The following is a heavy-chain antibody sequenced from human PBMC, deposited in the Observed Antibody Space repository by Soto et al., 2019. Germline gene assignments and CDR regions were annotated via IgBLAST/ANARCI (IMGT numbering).Heavy chain of an antibody. Sequence: EVQLVESGGGLVKPGGSLRLSCAASGFTFSTYSMNWVRQAPGQGLKWVSSISSSSTYIYYADSLKGRFTISRDNAKNSLYLQMNSLSADDTAVYYCARDPDYDILTGYRLYYGMDVWGQGTTVTVSS. CDR2: ISSSSTYI. J-gene: IGHJ6*02. CDR3: ARDPDYDILTGYRLYYGMDV. V-gene: IGHV3-21*01. CDR1: GFTFSTYS. D-gene: IGHD3-9*01.